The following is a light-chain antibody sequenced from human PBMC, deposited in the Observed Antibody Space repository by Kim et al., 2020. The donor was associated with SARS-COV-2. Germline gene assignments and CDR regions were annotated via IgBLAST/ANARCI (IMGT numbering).Light chain of an antibody. CDR3: QQYGSSPGT. Sequence: EIVLTQSPGTLSLSPGERATLSCRASQSVSSSYLAWYQQKPGQAPRLLIYGASSRATGIPDRFSGSGSGTDFTLTISRLEPEDFAVYYCQQYGSSPGTFGQGTTLEI. V-gene: IGKV3-20*01. J-gene: IGKJ2*01. CDR2: GAS. CDR1: QSVSSSY.